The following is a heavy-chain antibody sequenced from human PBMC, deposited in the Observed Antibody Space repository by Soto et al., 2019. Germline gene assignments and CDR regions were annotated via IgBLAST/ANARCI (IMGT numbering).Heavy chain of an antibody. D-gene: IGHD4-17*01. V-gene: IGHV4-39*01. CDR2: IYYSGST. CDR3: ARLGLGTVTLPEYSRDPYYYYGMDV. J-gene: IGHJ6*02. CDR1: GGSISSSSYY. Sequence: PSETLSLTCTVSGGSISSSSYYWGWIRQPPGKGLEWIGSIYYSGSTYYNPSLKSRVTISVDTSKNQFSLKLSSVTAADTAVYYCARLGLGTVTLPEYSRDPYYYYGMDVWGQGTTVTVSS.